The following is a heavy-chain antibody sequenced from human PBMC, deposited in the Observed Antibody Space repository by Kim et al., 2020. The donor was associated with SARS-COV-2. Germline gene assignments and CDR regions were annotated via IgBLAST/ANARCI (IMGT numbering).Heavy chain of an antibody. D-gene: IGHD3-10*01. J-gene: IGHJ4*02. CDR2: IYYSGST. CDR1: GGSVSSGSYY. V-gene: IGHV4-61*01. Sequence: SETLSLTCTVSGGSVSSGSYYWSWIRQPPGKGLEWIGYIYYSGSTNYNPSLKSRVTISVDTSKNQFSLKLSSVTAADTAVYYCATVHGSGLSYWGQGTLVTVSS. CDR3: ATVHGSGLSY.